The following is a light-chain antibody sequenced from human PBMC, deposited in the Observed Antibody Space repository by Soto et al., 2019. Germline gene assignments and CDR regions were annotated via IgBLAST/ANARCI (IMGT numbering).Light chain of an antibody. CDR3: QQYNSYWT. J-gene: IGKJ1*01. Sequence: DIQMTDSPSTLSASVLYRVTITFRASQSISSWLAWYQQKPGKAPKLLIYDASSLESGVPSRFSGSGSGTEFTLTISSLQPDDFATYYCQQYNSYWTFGQGTKVDI. CDR1: QSISSW. CDR2: DAS. V-gene: IGKV1-5*01.